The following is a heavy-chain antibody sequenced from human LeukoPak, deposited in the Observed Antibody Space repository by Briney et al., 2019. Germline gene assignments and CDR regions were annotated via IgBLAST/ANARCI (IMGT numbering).Heavy chain of an antibody. V-gene: IGHV1-2*02. D-gene: IGHD6-19*01. J-gene: IGHJ1*01. Sequence: ASVKVSCKASGYSFTGYYMHWVRQAPGQGLERMGWINPYTGGTNYAQKFQGRVTMTRDTSISTAYMELSRLRSDDTAVYYCARDQGSGWYLYFQHWGQGTLVTVSS. CDR1: GYSFTGYY. CDR2: INPYTGGT. CDR3: ARDQGSGWYLYFQH.